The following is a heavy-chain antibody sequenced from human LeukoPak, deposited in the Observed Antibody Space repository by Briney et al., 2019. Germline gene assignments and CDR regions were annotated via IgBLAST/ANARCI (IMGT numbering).Heavy chain of an antibody. CDR3: ARWIRGTFWSFDN. CDR2: ISASDGTT. V-gene: IGHV1-18*01. CDR1: GYSFSIYG. J-gene: IGHJ4*02. D-gene: IGHD2-2*03. Sequence: ASVQVSCKASGYSFSIYGITWARQAPGQGLEYLGWISASDGTTNYAQKVQDRVTMTTDTSTSTAYLELRSLRSEDTAVYYCARWIRGTFWSFDNWGQGTPVTVSS.